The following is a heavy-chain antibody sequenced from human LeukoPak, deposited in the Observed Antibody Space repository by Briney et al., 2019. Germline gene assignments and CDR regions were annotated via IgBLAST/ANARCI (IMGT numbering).Heavy chain of an antibody. CDR3: ARGSALRQTTGTTFDY. D-gene: IGHD4-17*01. V-gene: IGHV1-2*02. J-gene: IGHJ4*02. Sequence: ASVKVSSKASGYTFTDYYMHWVRQAPGQGLEWMGWINPHSGDTHYAERFQGRVTMTRDTSISTAYMDLSRLGSDDTAVYYCARGSALRQTTGTTFDYWGQGTLVTVSS. CDR1: GYTFTDYY. CDR2: INPHSGDT.